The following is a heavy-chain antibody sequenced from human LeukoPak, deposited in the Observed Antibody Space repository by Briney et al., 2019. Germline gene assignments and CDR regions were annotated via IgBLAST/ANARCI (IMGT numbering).Heavy chain of an antibody. Sequence: GSLRLSCAASGFTFSSYGMHWVRQAPGKGLEWVAVISYDGSNRYCADSVKGRFTISRDNSKNTLYLQMNSLRGEDTAVYYCAKDLRPAEGWYYYGLDVWGQGTTVTVSS. D-gene: IGHD2-15*01. CDR3: AKDLRPAEGWYYYGLDV. J-gene: IGHJ6*02. V-gene: IGHV3-30*18. CDR2: ISYDGSNR. CDR1: GFTFSSYG.